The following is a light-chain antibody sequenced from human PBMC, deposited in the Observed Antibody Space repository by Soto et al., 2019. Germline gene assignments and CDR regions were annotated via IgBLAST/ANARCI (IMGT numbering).Light chain of an antibody. J-gene: IGKJ1*01. CDR1: QPISTF. CDR2: GAS. V-gene: IGKV1-39*01. Sequence: DIQMTQSPSSLSASLGDRVTITCRASQPISTFLNWYQKKTGRAPKLLIYGASALHSGVPSRFSGSGSGTDFTLTISSLRPEDFATYYCQHSYYTPWTFXQGTKGDIK. CDR3: QHSYYTPWT.